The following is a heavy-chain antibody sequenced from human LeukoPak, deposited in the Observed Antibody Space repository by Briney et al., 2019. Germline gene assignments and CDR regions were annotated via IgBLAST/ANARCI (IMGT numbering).Heavy chain of an antibody. D-gene: IGHD3-22*01. Sequence: ASVKVSCKASGYTFTSYGISWVRQAPGQGLEWMGWISAYNGNTNYAQKLQGRVTMTTDTSTNTAYMELRSLRSDDTAVYYCALTPLYYYDSSGYWTIFDYWGQGTLVTVSS. V-gene: IGHV1-18*01. CDR2: ISAYNGNT. CDR3: ALTPLYYYDSSGYWTIFDY. CDR1: GYTFTSYG. J-gene: IGHJ4*02.